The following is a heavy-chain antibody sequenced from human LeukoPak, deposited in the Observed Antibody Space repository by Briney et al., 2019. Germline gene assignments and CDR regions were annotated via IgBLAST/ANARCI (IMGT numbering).Heavy chain of an antibody. Sequence: GGSLRLSCAASEFTFDTYNSNWVRQAPGKGLEWVATIRSYSSYIHYADSVKGRFIISRDDAKKSMYLQMNSLRAEDTAVYYCAKDEYYYGSGSYFDYWGQGTLVTVSS. CDR3: AKDEYYYGSGSYFDY. CDR1: EFTFDTYN. CDR2: IRSYSSYI. J-gene: IGHJ4*02. V-gene: IGHV3-21*01. D-gene: IGHD3-10*01.